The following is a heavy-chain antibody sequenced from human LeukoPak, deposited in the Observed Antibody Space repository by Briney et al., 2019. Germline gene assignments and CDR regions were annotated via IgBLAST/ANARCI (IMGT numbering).Heavy chain of an antibody. V-gene: IGHV4-4*07. D-gene: IGHD2-8*01. J-gene: IGHJ4*02. CDR2: ICTSGST. Sequence: SETLSLTCTVSGGSISSYYWSWIRQPAGKGLEWIGRICTSGSTNYNPSLTSRVTMSVDTSKNQFSLKLSAVTAADTAAYYCARRGYCTNGGCSDWGQGTLVTVSS. CDR3: ARRGYCTNGGCSD. CDR1: GGSISSYY.